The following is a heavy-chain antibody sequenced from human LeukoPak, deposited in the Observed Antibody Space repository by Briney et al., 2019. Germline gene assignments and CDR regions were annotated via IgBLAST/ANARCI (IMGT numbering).Heavy chain of an antibody. CDR3: GRWGYTSSYYYIDF. CDR2: VNQDGRTK. CDR1: GFTFGAFW. V-gene: IGHV3-7*01. D-gene: IGHD5-18*01. J-gene: IGHJ4*02. Sequence: GGSLRLSCAASGFTFGAFWMTWVRQAPGKGLEWVANVNQDGRTKFYVDSVKGRFSISRDNARTSLFLQMNSLTPADTAVYYCGRWGYTSSYYYIDFWGQGTLVTVSS.